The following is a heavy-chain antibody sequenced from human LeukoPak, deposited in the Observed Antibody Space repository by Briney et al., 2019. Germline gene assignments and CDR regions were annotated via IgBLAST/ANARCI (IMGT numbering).Heavy chain of an antibody. Sequence: ASVKVSCKASGYTFTSYDINWVRQATGQGLEWMGWMNPNSGNTGYAQKFQGRVTMTRNTSISTAYMELSSLRSEGTAVYYCARGVIAARPRRRRSGFDYWGQGTLVTVSS. CDR3: ARGVIAARPRRRRSGFDY. V-gene: IGHV1-8*01. CDR2: MNPNSGNT. J-gene: IGHJ4*02. D-gene: IGHD6-6*01. CDR1: GYTFTSYD.